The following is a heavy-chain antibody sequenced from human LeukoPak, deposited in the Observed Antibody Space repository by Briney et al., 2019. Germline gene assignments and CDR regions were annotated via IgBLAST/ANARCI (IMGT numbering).Heavy chain of an antibody. V-gene: IGHV1-2*02. D-gene: IGHD3-10*02. Sequence: GASVKVSCKASGYTFTSYAMNWVRQAPGQGLEWMGWINPNSGGTNYAQKFQGRVTMTRDTSISTAYMELSRLRSDDTAVYYCARDMFHRYFDYWGQGTLVTVSS. CDR3: ARDMFHRYFDY. CDR2: INPNSGGT. CDR1: GYTFTSYA. J-gene: IGHJ4*02.